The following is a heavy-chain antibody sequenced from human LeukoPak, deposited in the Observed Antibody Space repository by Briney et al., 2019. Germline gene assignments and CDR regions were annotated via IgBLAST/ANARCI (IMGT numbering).Heavy chain of an antibody. V-gene: IGHV4-39*01. CDR1: GGSISTSSYY. J-gene: IGHJ6*03. CDR2: IYYSGST. CDR3: ARHPPDAYYYYYMDV. Sequence: SETLSLTCSVSGGSISTSSYYWGWVRQPPGKGLEWIGSIYYSGSTYYNPSLRSRVTISVDTSKNQFSLKLSSVTAADTAAYYCARHPPDAYYYYYMDVWGKGTTVTVSS.